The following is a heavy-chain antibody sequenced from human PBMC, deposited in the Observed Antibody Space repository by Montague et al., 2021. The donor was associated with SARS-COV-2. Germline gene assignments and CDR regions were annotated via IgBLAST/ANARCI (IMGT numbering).Heavy chain of an antibody. Sequence: CAISGDSVSRNSAAWNWIRQSPSRGLEWLGRTYCRSKWYNDYAVSVRSRITINPDTPKNQISLQLNSVTPEDTAVYYCARTSASSDYWGQGTLVTVSS. J-gene: IGHJ4*02. V-gene: IGHV6-1*01. D-gene: IGHD1-26*01. CDR3: ARTSASSDY. CDR2: TYCRSKWYN. CDR1: GDSVSRNSAA.